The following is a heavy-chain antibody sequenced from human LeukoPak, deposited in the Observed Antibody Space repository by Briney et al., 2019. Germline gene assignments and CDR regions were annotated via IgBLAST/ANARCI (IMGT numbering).Heavy chain of an antibody. CDR3: ARGYCSGTSCSWFDP. CDR1: GGTFSGYT. V-gene: IGHV1-69*06. CDR2: IIPIFGTA. Sequence: SVKVSCKASGGTFSGYTISWVRQAPGQGLEWMGGIIPIFGTANYAQKFQGRVTITADKSTSTVYMELSSLRSEDTAVYYCARGYCSGTSCSWFDPWGQGTLVTVSS. D-gene: IGHD2-2*01. J-gene: IGHJ5*02.